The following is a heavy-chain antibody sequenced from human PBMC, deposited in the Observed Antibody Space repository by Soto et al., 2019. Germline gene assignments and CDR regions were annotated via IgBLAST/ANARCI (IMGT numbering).Heavy chain of an antibody. CDR1: GGSLSGYY. CDR3: ARGGDCTNGVCYSNYYYGMDV. D-gene: IGHD2-8*01. Sequence: ALTCAVYGGSLSGYYWSWIRQPPGKGLEWIGEINHSGSTNYNPSLKSRVTISVDTSKNQFSLKLSSVTAADTAVYYCARGGDCTNGVCYSNYYYGMDVWGQGTTATVSS. V-gene: IGHV4-34*01. J-gene: IGHJ6*02. CDR2: INHSGST.